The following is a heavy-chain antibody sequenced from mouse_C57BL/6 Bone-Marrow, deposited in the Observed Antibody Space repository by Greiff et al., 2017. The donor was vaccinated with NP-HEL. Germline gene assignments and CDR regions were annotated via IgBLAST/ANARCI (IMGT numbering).Heavy chain of an antibody. Sequence: QVQLQQPGAELVRPGTSVKMSCKASGYTFTNYWMGWVKQRPGHGLEWIGDIYPGGGYTNYNEKFKGKATLTVDKSSSTAYMQISSLTSEESASYDCARAITTVVAHCCAMDYWGQGTSVTVSS. D-gene: IGHD1-1*01. J-gene: IGHJ4*01. CDR3: ARAITTVVAHCCAMDY. V-gene: IGHV1-63*01. CDR2: IYPGGGYT. CDR1: GYTFTNYW.